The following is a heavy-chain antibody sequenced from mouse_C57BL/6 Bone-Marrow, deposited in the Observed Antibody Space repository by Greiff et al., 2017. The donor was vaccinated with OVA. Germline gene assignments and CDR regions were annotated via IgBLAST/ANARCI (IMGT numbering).Heavy chain of an antibody. D-gene: IGHD2-9*01. V-gene: IGHV1-50*01. CDR2: IDPSDSYT. CDR1: GYTFTSYW. CDR3: ARGAYYGYGGFAY. Sequence: QVQLQQPGAELVKPGASVKLSCKASGYTFTSYWMQWVKQRPGQGLEWIGEIDPSDSYTNYNQKFKGKATLTVDTSSSTAYMQLSSLPADDSAVYCCARGAYYGYGGFAYWGQGTLVTVSA. J-gene: IGHJ3*01.